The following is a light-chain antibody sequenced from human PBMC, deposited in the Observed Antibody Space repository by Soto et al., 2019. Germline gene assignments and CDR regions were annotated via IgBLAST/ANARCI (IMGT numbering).Light chain of an antibody. CDR1: SSNIGSNT. V-gene: IGLV1-44*01. CDR3: AAWDASLDGGV. J-gene: IGLJ1*01. CDR2: SNN. Sequence: QYVLTQPPSASGTPGQRVTISCSGSSSNIGSNTVNWYQQLPGTAPKLLIYSNNQRPSGVPDRFSGSKSGTSASLAISGLQSEDEADYYCAAWDASLDGGVFGTGTKLTVL.